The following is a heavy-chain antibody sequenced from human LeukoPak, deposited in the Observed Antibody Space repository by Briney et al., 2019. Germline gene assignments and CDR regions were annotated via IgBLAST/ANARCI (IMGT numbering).Heavy chain of an antibody. CDR2: IYYSGST. CDR1: GGSISSSSYY. Sequence: PSETLSLTCTVSGGSISSSSYYWGWIRQPPGKGLEWIGSIYYSGSTYYNPSLKSRVTISVDTSKNQFSLKLSSVTAADTAVYYCARSALDYGSGSYAPDYWGQGTLVTVSS. CDR3: ARSALDYGSGSYAPDY. D-gene: IGHD3-10*01. V-gene: IGHV4-39*07. J-gene: IGHJ4*02.